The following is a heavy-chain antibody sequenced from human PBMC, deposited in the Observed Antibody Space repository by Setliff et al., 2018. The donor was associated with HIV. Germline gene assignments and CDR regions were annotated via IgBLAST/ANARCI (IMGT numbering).Heavy chain of an antibody. Sequence: SETLSLTCTVSGGSTSGYYWNWIRQSPGKGLEWIGCVFYSGSANYSPSLKSRVTISADTSKNQFSLRLTSVTAADTAVYYCARESRGSGNFDFWGQGTLVTVSS. CDR2: VFYSGSA. CDR1: GGSTSGYY. D-gene: IGHD3-10*01. CDR3: ARESRGSGNFDF. J-gene: IGHJ4*02. V-gene: IGHV4-59*12.